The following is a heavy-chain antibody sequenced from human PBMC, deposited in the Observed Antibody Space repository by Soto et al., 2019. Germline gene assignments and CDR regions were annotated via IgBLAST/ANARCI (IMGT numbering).Heavy chain of an antibody. CDR2: ISSSGSTI. Sequence: SLRLSCAASGFTFSSYEMNWVRQAPGKGLEWVSYISSSGSTIYYADSVKGRFTISRDNAKNSLYLQMNSLRAEDTAVYYCAREGTVPPSYYYYGMDGWGKGTTVTVSS. CDR3: AREGTVPPSYYYYGMDG. D-gene: IGHD2-2*01. J-gene: IGHJ6*04. V-gene: IGHV3-48*03. CDR1: GFTFSSYE.